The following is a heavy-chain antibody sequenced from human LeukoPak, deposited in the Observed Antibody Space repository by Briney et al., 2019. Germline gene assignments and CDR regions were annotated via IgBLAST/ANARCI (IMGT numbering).Heavy chain of an antibody. J-gene: IGHJ6*02. Sequence: ASVKVSCKASGYTFTSYGISWVRQAPGQGLEWMGWISAYNDNTNYAQKLQGRVTMTTDTSTSTAYMELRSLRSDDTVVYYCARDPPRIVVVVAATNYYGMDVWGQGTTVTVSS. V-gene: IGHV1-18*01. CDR1: GYTFTSYG. D-gene: IGHD2-15*01. CDR3: ARDPPRIVVVVAATNYYGMDV. CDR2: ISAYNDNT.